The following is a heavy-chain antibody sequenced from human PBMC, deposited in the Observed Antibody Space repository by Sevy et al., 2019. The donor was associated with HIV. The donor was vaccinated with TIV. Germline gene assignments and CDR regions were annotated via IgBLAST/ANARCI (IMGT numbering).Heavy chain of an antibody. Sequence: GGSLRLSCAASGFTFSDYYMSWIRQAPGKGLEWVSYISSSGSTIYYADSVKGRFTISRDNAKNSLYLQMNSLRAEDTAVYYCARDRQKKTEQSAFDIWGQGTMVTVSS. CDR2: ISSSGSTI. CDR3: ARDRQKKTEQSAFDI. V-gene: IGHV3-11*01. J-gene: IGHJ3*02. CDR1: GFTFSDYY.